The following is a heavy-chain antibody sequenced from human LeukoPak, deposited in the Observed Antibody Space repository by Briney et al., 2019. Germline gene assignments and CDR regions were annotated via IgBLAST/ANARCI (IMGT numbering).Heavy chain of an antibody. CDR2: ISSSSSYI. CDR1: GFTFSSYS. J-gene: IGHJ5*02. CDR3: ARDVGTAEGWFDP. Sequence: PGGSLRLSCAASGFTFSSYSMNWVRRAPGKGLEWVSSISSSSSYIYYADSVKGRFTISRDNAKNSLYLQMNSLRAEDTAVYYCARDVGTAEGWFDPWGQGTLVAVSS. D-gene: IGHD1-1*01. V-gene: IGHV3-21*01.